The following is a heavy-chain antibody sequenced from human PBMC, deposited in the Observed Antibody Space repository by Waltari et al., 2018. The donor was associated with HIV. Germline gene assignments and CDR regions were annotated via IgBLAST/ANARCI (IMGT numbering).Heavy chain of an antibody. D-gene: IGHD1-7*01. CDR2: NNSDGSST. J-gene: IGHJ4*02. Sequence: EVQLVESGGGLVQPGGSLRLSCAASGFTFSSYWTHWVRQAPGKGLVWVSRNNSDGSSTGYACSVKGRFTISRDNAKNTLYLQMNILRAEDTAVYYCARAGRDGKLPPDYWGQGTLVTVSS. V-gene: IGHV3-74*01. CDR3: ARAGRDGKLPPDY. CDR1: GFTFSSYW.